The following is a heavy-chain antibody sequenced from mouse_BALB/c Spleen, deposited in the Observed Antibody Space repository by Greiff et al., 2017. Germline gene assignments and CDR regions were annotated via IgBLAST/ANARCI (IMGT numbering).Heavy chain of an antibody. J-gene: IGHJ2*01. V-gene: IGHV3-8*02. Sequence: EVMLVESGPSLVKPSQTLSLTCSVTGDSITSGYWNWIRKFPGNKLEYMGYISYSGSTYYNPSLKSRISITRDTSKNQYYLQLNSVTTEDTATYYCARSYYYGSSPYYFDYWGQGTTLTVSS. CDR3: ARSYYYGSSPYYFDY. CDR2: ISYSGST. D-gene: IGHD1-1*01. CDR1: GDSITSGY.